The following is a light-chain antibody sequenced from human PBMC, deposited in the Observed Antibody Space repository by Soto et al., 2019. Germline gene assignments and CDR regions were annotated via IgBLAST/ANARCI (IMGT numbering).Light chain of an antibody. CDR2: SAS. Sequence: DIQVTQSPPSLSASLGDRVTITCRASQGISTWLAWYQQKPGKAPKLLIYSASRLQSGVPPRFSGSGSGTDFTLTINSLQPEDFATYYCQHCSNFHFTFGQGTRLEIK. CDR1: QGISTW. V-gene: IGKV1-12*01. J-gene: IGKJ5*01. CDR3: QHCSNFHFT.